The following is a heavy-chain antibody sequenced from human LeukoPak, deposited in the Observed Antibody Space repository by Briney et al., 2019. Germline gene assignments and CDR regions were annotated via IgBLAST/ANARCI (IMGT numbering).Heavy chain of an antibody. Sequence: GRSLRLSCAASGFTFSSYAMHWVRQAPGKGLEGVAVISYDGSNKYYADSVKGRFTISRDNSKNTLYLQMNSLRAEDTAVYYCARGDQWLVFGAFDIWGQGTMVTVSS. V-gene: IGHV3-30*04. CDR2: ISYDGSNK. CDR3: ARGDQWLVFGAFDI. J-gene: IGHJ3*02. D-gene: IGHD6-19*01. CDR1: GFTFSSYA.